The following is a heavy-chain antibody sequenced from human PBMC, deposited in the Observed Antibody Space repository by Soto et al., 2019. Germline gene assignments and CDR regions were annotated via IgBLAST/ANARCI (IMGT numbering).Heavy chain of an antibody. D-gene: IGHD6-25*01. V-gene: IGHV3-7*01. J-gene: IGHJ4*02. CDR3: AREKRANGYFDY. CDR2: IKQDGSEK. CDR1: GFTFSSYW. Sequence: EVQLVESGGGLVQPGGSLRLSCAASGFTFSSYWMSWVRQAPGKGLEWVDNIKQDGSEKYYVDSVNGRFTISRDNAKNSLYLQVNSLRVEDTAVYYCAREKRANGYFDYWGQGTLVTVSS.